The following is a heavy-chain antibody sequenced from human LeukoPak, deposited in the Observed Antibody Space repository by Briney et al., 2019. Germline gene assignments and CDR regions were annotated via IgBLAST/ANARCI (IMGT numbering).Heavy chain of an antibody. J-gene: IGHJ4*02. CDR3: ARVDLDGSGSYDY. CDR2: INPNSGGT. Sequence: ASVKVSCKASGYTFTGYYMHLVRQAPGQGLEWMGWINPNSGGTNYAQKFQGRVTMTRDTSISTAYMELSRLRSDDTAVYYCARVDLDGSGSYDYWGQGTLVTVSS. CDR1: GYTFTGYY. D-gene: IGHD3-10*01. V-gene: IGHV1-2*02.